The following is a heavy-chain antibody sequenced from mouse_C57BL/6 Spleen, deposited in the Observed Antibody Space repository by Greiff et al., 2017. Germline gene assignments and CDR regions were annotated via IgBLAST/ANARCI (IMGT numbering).Heavy chain of an antibody. V-gene: IGHV5-9-1*02. CDR2: ISSGGDYI. CDR3: TREGDYDKAYAMDY. CDR1: GFTFSSYA. D-gene: IGHD2-4*01. J-gene: IGHJ4*01. Sequence: EVQRVESGEGLVKPGGSLKLSCAASGFTFSSYAMSWVRQTPEKRLEWVAYISSGGDYIYYADTVKGRFTISRDNARNTLYLQMSSLKSEDTAMYYCTREGDYDKAYAMDYWGQGTSVTVSS.